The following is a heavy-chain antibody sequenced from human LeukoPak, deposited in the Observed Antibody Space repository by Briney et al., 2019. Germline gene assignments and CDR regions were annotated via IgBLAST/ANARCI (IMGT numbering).Heavy chain of an antibody. D-gene: IGHD3-10*01. J-gene: IGHJ4*02. V-gene: IGHV3-21*01. Sequence: GGSLRLFCAASGFTLSSYSMNWVRQAPGKGLEWVSSISSSSSYIYYADSVKGRFTISRDNAKNSLYLQMKSLRAEDTAVYYCARESSLLWFGELSYYFDYWGQGSLVTVSS. CDR2: ISSSSSYI. CDR3: ARESSLLWFGELSYYFDY. CDR1: GFTLSSYS.